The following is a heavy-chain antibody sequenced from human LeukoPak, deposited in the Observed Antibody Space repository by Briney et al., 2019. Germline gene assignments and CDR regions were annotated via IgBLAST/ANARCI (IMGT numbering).Heavy chain of an antibody. Sequence: GGSLRLSCGASGFTFSSYGMSWVRQAPGKGLEWVSAISSSGGSTYYADSVKGRFTFSRDNSKNTLYLQINSLRAEDTAVYYCAKRAYCGRDCYFYYFDHWGQGTLVTVSS. CDR2: ISSSGGST. D-gene: IGHD2-21*02. J-gene: IGHJ4*02. CDR1: GFTFSSYG. V-gene: IGHV3-23*01. CDR3: AKRAYCGRDCYFYYFDH.